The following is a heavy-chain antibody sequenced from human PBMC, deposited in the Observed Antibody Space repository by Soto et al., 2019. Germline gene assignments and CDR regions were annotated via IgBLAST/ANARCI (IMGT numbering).Heavy chain of an antibody. CDR3: VGDDPIFGAIPRMDV. V-gene: IGHV3-21*02. J-gene: IGHJ6*02. CDR1: GFPFSSYT. D-gene: IGHD3-3*01. Sequence: EVQLVESGGGLVKPGGSLRLSCSASGFPFSSYTMYWVRQAPGKALEWVSSITTSSSRNVFYADSVKGRFTISRDNANNTLYVLMNNVRVEDTAVYYCVGDDPIFGAIPRMDVWGQGTTVTVSS. CDR2: ITTSSSRNV.